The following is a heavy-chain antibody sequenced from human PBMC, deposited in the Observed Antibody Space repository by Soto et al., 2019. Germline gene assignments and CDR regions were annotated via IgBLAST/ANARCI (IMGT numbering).Heavy chain of an antibody. D-gene: IGHD3-10*01. V-gene: IGHV3-20*04. Sequence: EVQLVESGGGVVRPGGSLRLSCAASGVTFDDYGMSWVRQAPGKGLEGVAGINGNGGSTGYSDSVKVRITISRDNATDSLYLQMNSLRAEDTDLYYCARPPAAYYGWVDYWGQGTLVTVSA. CDR3: ARPPAAYYGWVDY. CDR2: INGNGGST. J-gene: IGHJ4*02. CDR1: GVTFDDYG.